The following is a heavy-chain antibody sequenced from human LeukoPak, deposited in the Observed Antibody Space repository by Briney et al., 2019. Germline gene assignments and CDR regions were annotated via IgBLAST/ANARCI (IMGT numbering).Heavy chain of an antibody. Sequence: GASVKVSCKASGYTFTGYYMHWVRQAPGQGLEWMGWINPNSGGTNYAQKFQGRVTMTRDTSISTAYMELSRLRSEDTAVYYCARDTEIVGATTRYHAFDIWGQGTMVTVSS. D-gene: IGHD1-26*01. CDR3: ARDTEIVGATTRYHAFDI. CDR1: GYTFTGYY. J-gene: IGHJ3*02. CDR2: INPNSGGT. V-gene: IGHV1-2*02.